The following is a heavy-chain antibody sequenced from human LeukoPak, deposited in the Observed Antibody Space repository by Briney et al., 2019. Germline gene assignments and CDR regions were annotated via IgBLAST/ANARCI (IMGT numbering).Heavy chain of an antibody. CDR1: GYTLTSYY. D-gene: IGHD3-22*01. V-gene: IGHV1-46*01. Sequence: ASVKVSCKASGYTLTSYYMHWVRQAPGQGLEWMGIINPSGGSTSYAQKFQGRVTMTRDTSTSTVYMELSSLRSEDTAVYYCARELTYYYDSSGYYRNWFDPWGQGTLVTVSS. J-gene: IGHJ5*02. CDR2: INPSGGST. CDR3: ARELTYYYDSSGYYRNWFDP.